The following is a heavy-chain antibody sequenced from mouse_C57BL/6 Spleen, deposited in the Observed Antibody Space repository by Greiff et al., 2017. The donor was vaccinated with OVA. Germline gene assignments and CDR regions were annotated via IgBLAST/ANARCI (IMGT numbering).Heavy chain of an antibody. Sequence: VQLQQPGAELVRPGTSVKLSCKASGYTFTSYWMHWVKQRPGQGLEWIGVIDPSDSYTNYNQKFKGKATLTVDTSSSTAYMQLSSLTSEDSAVYYCARRYYGSSYYYAMDYWGQGTSVTVSS. V-gene: IGHV1-59*01. D-gene: IGHD1-1*01. CDR1: GYTFTSYW. CDR2: IDPSDSYT. J-gene: IGHJ4*01. CDR3: ARRYYGSSYYYAMDY.